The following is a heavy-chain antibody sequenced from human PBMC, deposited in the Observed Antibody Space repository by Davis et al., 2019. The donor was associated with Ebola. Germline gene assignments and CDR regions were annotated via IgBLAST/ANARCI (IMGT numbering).Heavy chain of an antibody. V-gene: IGHV3-48*04. J-gene: IGHJ4*02. CDR3: ARSSPDFGHIVVVIASYFDY. CDR2: ISSSSSTI. CDR1: GFTFSSYS. Sequence: GESLKISCAASGFTFSSYSMNWVRQAPGKGLEWVSYISSSSSTIYYADSVKGRFTISRDNAKNSLYLQMNSLRAEDTAVYYCARSSPDFGHIVVVIASYFDYWGQGTLVTVSS. D-gene: IGHD2-21*01.